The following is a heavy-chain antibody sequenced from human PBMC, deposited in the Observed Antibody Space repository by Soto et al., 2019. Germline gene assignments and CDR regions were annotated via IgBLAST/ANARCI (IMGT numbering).Heavy chain of an antibody. CDR2: INHSGST. CDR3: ARSPDVYYDSSGYYSYAFDI. V-gene: IGHV4-34*01. CDR1: GGSFSGYY. D-gene: IGHD3-22*01. Sequence: QVQLQQWGAGLLKPSETLSLTCAVYGGSFSGYYWSWIRQPPGKGLEWIGEINHSGSTNYNPSLKSRVTISVDTSKNQFSLKLSSVTAADTAVYYGARSPDVYYDSSGYYSYAFDIWGQGTMVTVSS. J-gene: IGHJ3*02.